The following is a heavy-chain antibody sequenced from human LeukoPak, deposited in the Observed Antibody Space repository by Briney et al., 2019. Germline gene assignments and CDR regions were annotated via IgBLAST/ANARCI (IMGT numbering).Heavy chain of an antibody. V-gene: IGHV3-30*04. D-gene: IGHD3-16*01. J-gene: IGHJ4*02. CDR1: GFTFSSYA. Sequence: PGRSLRLSCAASGFTFSSYAMHWVRQAPGKGLEWVAVISYDGSNKYYADSVKGRFTISRDNSKNTLYLQMNSLRAEDTAVYYCARDFAGSALYYFDYWGQGTLVTVSS. CDR3: ARDFAGSALYYFDY. CDR2: ISYDGSNK.